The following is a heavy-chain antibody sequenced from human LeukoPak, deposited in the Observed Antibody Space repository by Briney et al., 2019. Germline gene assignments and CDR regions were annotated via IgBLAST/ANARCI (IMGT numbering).Heavy chain of an antibody. Sequence: PSETLSLTCSVSGGSIVTSGYHWGWIRQPPGRDLEWLGSIYFSGNTYFHPSLKSRVTISVDTSKSRFSLKLSSVTAADTAVYYCARHSSAPLTKYGSGTYLRWFDSWGQGTLVIVSS. V-gene: IGHV4-39*01. CDR3: ARHSSAPLTKYGSGTYLRWFDS. J-gene: IGHJ5*01. CDR2: IYFSGNT. CDR1: GGSIVTSGYH. D-gene: IGHD3-10*01.